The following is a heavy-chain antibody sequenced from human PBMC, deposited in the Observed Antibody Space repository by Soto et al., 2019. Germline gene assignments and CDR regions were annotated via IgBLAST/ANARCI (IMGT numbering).Heavy chain of an antibody. CDR2: IWYDGSTT. CDR1: GFSLSTYG. V-gene: IGHV3-33*06. CDR3: AKDSRGHDY. D-gene: IGHD5-12*01. Sequence: GSLRLSWAASGFSLSTYGMGWVRQAPGKGLEWLAVIWYDGSTTYYSDSVKGRFTISRDNSKNTMYPQMSRLRAEDKAVYFCAKDSRGHDYWGRGTLVTVSS. J-gene: IGHJ4*02.